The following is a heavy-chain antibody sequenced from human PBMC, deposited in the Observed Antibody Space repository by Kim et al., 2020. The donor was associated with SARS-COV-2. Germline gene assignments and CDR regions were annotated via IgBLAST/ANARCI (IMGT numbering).Heavy chain of an antibody. V-gene: IGHV1-3*01. CDR2: INAGNGDT. CDR3: GRVGGSGYDTY. D-gene: IGHD5-12*01. Sequence: ASVKVSCKASGYTFSSYALHWVRQAPGQRLEWMGWINAGNGDTKYSQNIQDRVTITRDTSASTAYMDLRSLTSEDTAGYYCGRVGGSGYDTYWGQGTLVTVSS. J-gene: IGHJ4*02. CDR1: GYTFSSYA.